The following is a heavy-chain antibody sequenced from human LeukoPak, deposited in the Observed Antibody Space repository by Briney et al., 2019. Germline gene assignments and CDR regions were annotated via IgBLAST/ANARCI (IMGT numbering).Heavy chain of an antibody. D-gene: IGHD2-2*01. J-gene: IGHJ4*02. V-gene: IGHV1-2*02. Sequence: ASVKVSCKPYGYTFTAYYIHWVRQPAGRGLEWVGWINPNSGGTNYAQKFQGRVTMTRDTSIDTAYMELSSLRSDDAAVYYCAIQAGTSRTGYYFVYWGQGTLVTVSS. CDR3: AIQAGTSRTGYYFVY. CDR2: INPNSGGT. CDR1: GYTFTAYY.